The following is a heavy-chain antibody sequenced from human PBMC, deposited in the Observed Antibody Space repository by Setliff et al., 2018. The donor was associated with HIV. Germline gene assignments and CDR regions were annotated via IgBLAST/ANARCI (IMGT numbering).Heavy chain of an antibody. CDR2: VF. CDR1: GGSISSNKW. V-gene: IGHV4-4*02. J-gene: IGHJ4*02. Sequence: SETLSLTCAVSGGSISSNKWWSWVRQPPGKGLEWIGSVFYEPSLKSRVATSVDTSKDQFSLKLTSMTAADSAVYYCARQNIAARSLDFWGRGTLVTVSS. CDR3: ARQNIAARSLDF. D-gene: IGHD6-6*01.